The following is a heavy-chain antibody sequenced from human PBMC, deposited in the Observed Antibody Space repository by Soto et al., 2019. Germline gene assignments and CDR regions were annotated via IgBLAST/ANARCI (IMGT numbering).Heavy chain of an antibody. V-gene: IGHV4-30-4*01. Sequence: PSETLSLTCTVSGGSISSGDYYWSWIRQPPGKGLEWIGYIYSSGSTYDNPSLKSRVTISIDTSKNQFSLKLSSVTAADTAVYYCARGTTMVRAIDYWGQGTLVTVSS. CDR2: IYSSGST. CDR3: ARGTTMVRAIDY. D-gene: IGHD3-10*01. CDR1: GGSISSGDYY. J-gene: IGHJ4*02.